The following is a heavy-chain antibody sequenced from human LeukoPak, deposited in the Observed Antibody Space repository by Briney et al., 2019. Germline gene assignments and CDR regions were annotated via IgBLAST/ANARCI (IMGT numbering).Heavy chain of an antibody. J-gene: IGHJ4*02. CDR1: GYTFTSYD. CDR2: MNPNSGNT. Sequence: ASVKVSCKASGYTFTSYDINWVRQATGQGLEWMGWMNPNSGNTGYAQKFQGRVTMTEDTSTDTAYMELSSLRSEDTAVYYCATLHSGSYGVFDYWGQGTLVTVSS. CDR3: ATLHSGSYGVFDY. V-gene: IGHV1-8*01. D-gene: IGHD1-26*01.